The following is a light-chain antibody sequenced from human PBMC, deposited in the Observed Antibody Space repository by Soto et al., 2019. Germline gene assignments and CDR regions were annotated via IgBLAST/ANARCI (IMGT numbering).Light chain of an antibody. Sequence: QSALTQPASVSGSPGQSITISCTGTSSDVGGYHYVSWYQQHPGKAPKLMIYDVSNRPSGVSNRFSGFKYGSTASLTISGINDEEEDYYYCSAYPSRSRPHGFGSGTKVTVL. CDR1: SSDVGGYHY. CDR2: DVS. J-gene: IGLJ1*01. V-gene: IGLV2-14*01. CDR3: SAYPSRSRPHG.